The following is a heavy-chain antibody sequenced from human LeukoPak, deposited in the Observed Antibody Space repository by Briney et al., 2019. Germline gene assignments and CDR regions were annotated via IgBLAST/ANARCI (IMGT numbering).Heavy chain of an antibody. CDR3: ARDRCSSTSCPPLWFDP. Sequence: SVTVSCKASGGTFSSYAISWVRQAPGQGLEWMGGIIPIFGTANYAQKFQGRVTITADESTSTAYMELSSLRSEDTAVYYCARDRCSSTSCPPLWFDPWGQGTLVTVSS. CDR1: GGTFSSYA. V-gene: IGHV1-69*01. D-gene: IGHD2-2*01. J-gene: IGHJ5*02. CDR2: IIPIFGTA.